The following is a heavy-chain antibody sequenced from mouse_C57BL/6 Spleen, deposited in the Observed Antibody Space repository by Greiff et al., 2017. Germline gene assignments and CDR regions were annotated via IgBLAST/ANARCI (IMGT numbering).Heavy chain of an antibody. CDR1: GFNIKDYY. D-gene: IGHD1-1*01. CDR3: TTSYYGSSYFDY. CDR2: IGPEDGDT. V-gene: IGHV14-1*01. J-gene: IGHJ2*01. Sequence: EVQLQQSGAELVRPGASVKLSCTASGFNIKDYYMHWVKQRPEHGLEWIGSIGPEDGDTEYAPKFQGKATMTADTSSNTAYLQLSSLTSEDTAVYYSTTSYYGSSYFDYWGQGTTLTVSS.